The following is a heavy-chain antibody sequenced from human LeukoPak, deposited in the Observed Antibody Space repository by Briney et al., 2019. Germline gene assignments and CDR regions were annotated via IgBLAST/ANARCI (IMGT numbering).Heavy chain of an antibody. J-gene: IGHJ4*02. CDR2: INPNSGGT. CDR3: ARSKHGYSYGYRVLYFDY. Sequence: ASVKVSCKASGYTFTGYYMHWVRQAPGQGLEWMGRINPNSGGTNYAQKFQGRVTMTRDTSISTAYMELSRLRSDDTAVYYCARSKHGYSYGYRVLYFDYWGQGTLVTVSS. V-gene: IGHV1-2*06. CDR1: GYTFTGYY. D-gene: IGHD5-18*01.